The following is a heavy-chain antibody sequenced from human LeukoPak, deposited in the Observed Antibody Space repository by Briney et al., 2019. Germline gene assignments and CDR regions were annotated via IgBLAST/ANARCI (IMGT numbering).Heavy chain of an antibody. Sequence: GASVKVSYKASGYTFASYYINWVRQATGQALEWIGLMNPNSCNTGYAQKFQGRVTMTRNTSISTAYMELSSLRSEDTAVYYCARNGYSRGSPFDLWGRGTLVTVSS. D-gene: IGHD6-13*01. CDR3: ARNGYSRGSPFDL. CDR1: GYTFASYY. J-gene: IGHJ2*01. V-gene: IGHV1-8*01. CDR2: MNPNSCNT.